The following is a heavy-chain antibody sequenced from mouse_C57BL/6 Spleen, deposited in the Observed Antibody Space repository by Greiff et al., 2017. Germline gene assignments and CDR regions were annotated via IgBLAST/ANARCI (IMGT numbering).Heavy chain of an antibody. CDR3: ARRGAGYYAMDY. CDR1: GYTFTSYG. Sequence: VQLQQSGAELARPGASVKLSCKASGYTFTSYGISWVKQRTGQGLEWIGEIYPRSGNTYYNEKFKGKATLTVDKSSSTAYMELRSLTAEDSAVYFCARRGAGYYAMDYWGQGTSVTVSS. V-gene: IGHV1-81*01. CDR2: IYPRSGNT. J-gene: IGHJ4*01.